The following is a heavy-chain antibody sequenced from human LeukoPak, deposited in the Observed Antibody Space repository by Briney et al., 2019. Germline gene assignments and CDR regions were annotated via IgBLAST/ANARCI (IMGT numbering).Heavy chain of an antibody. J-gene: IGHJ3*02. Sequence: ASVKVSCKASGYTFTSYYMHWVRRAPGQGLEWMGIINPSGGSTSYAQKFQGRVTMTRDTSTSTVYMELCSLRSEDTAVYYCARELSYDSSGYGGDAFDIWGQGTMVTVSS. V-gene: IGHV1-46*03. CDR1: GYTFTSYY. CDR3: ARELSYDSSGYGGDAFDI. CDR2: INPSGGST. D-gene: IGHD3-22*01.